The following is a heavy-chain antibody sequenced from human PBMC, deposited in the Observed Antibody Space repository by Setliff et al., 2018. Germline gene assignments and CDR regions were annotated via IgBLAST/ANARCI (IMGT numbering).Heavy chain of an antibody. J-gene: IGHJ4*02. Sequence: ASVKVSCKASGYTFTSYDINWVRQATGQGLEWMGWMNPNSGNTGYAQKFQGRVTMTRNTSISTAYMELCSLRSEDTAVYYCARRVGSVGIQLPDYWGQGTLVTVS. CDR2: MNPNSGNT. CDR1: GYTFTSYD. CDR3: ARRVGSVGIQLPDY. D-gene: IGHD5-18*01. V-gene: IGHV1-8*02.